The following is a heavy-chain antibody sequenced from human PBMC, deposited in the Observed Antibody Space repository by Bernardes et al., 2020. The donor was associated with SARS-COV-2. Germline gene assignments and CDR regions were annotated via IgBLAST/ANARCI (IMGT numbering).Heavy chain of an antibody. CDR1: GYTFTSYA. V-gene: IGHV1-3*01. CDR2: INAGNGST. J-gene: IGHJ4*02. Sequence: ASVKVSCKASGYTFTSYAMHWVRQASGQRLEWMGCINAGNGSTKYSQKFQGRVTFTRDTSATTAYMELSSLRSEDTAVYYCAILSPDILTANNNWGQGTLITVSS. CDR3: AILSPDILTANNN. D-gene: IGHD3-9*01.